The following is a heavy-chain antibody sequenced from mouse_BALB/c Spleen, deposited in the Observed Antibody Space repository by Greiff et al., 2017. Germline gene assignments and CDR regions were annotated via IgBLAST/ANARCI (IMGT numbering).Heavy chain of an antibody. CDR3: ARGLLRSVYFDY. CDR2: ISYSGST. CDR1: GYSITSDYA. J-gene: IGHJ2*01. Sequence: EVQLVESGPGLVKPSQSLSLTCTVTGYSITSDYAWNWIRQFPGNKLEWMGYISYSGSTSYNPSLKSRISITRDTSKNQFFLQLNSVTTEDTATYYCARGLLRSVYFDYWGQGTTLTVAS. D-gene: IGHD1-1*01. V-gene: IGHV3-2*02.